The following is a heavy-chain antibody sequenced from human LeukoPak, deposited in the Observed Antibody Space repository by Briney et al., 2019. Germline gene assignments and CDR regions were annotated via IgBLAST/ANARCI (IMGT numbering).Heavy chain of an antibody. J-gene: IGHJ5*02. D-gene: IGHD5-18*01. V-gene: IGHV3-11*01. Sequence: PGGSLRLSCAASGFTFSDYYMSWIRQAPGKGLEWVTDISSSGSTIYYADSVKGRFTISRDNSKNTLYLQMNSLRAEDTAVYYCARNPTPKLWPRGWFDPWGQGTLVTVSS. CDR3: ARNPTPKLWPRGWFDP. CDR1: GFTFSDYY. CDR2: ISSSGSTI.